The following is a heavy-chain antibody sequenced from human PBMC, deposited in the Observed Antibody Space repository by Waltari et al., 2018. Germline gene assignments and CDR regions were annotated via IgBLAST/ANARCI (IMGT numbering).Heavy chain of an antibody. Sequence: QVQLQESGPGLVKPSETLSLTCAVSGYSISSGYYWGWIRQPPGKGLEWIGSIYHSGSTYYNPSLKSRVTISVDTSKNQFSLKLSSVTAADTAVYYCARQGGYSGWYDYWGQGTLVTVSS. D-gene: IGHD5-12*01. J-gene: IGHJ4*02. V-gene: IGHV4-38-2*01. CDR1: GYSISSGYY. CDR2: IYHSGST. CDR3: ARQGGYSGWYDY.